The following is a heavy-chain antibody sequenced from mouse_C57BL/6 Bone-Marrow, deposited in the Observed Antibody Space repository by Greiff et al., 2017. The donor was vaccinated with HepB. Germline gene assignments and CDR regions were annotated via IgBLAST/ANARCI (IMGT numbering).Heavy chain of an antibody. D-gene: IGHD1-1*01. Sequence: EVHLVESGGGLVKPGGSLKLSCAASGFTFSDYGMHWVRQAPEKGLEWVAYISSGSSTIYYADTVKGRFTISRDNAKNTLFLQMTSLRSEDTAMYYCATEDYYGKDYAMDYWGQGTSVTGSS. J-gene: IGHJ4*01. CDR3: ATEDYYGKDYAMDY. CDR1: GFTFSDYG. V-gene: IGHV5-17*01. CDR2: ISSGSSTI.